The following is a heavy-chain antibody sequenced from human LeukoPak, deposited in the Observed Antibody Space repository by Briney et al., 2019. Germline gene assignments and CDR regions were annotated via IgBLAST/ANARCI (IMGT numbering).Heavy chain of an antibody. Sequence: GGSLRLSCAASGFTFTAYWMSWVRQTPEKGLEFVANINRDGSVKNYVDSVKGRFTISRDNAKKSLFLELNSLRADDTALYYCARDPESSAFDPWGQGTLVTVSS. V-gene: IGHV3-7*01. CDR2: INRDGSVK. CDR3: ARDPESSAFDP. J-gene: IGHJ5*02. CDR1: GFTFTAYW.